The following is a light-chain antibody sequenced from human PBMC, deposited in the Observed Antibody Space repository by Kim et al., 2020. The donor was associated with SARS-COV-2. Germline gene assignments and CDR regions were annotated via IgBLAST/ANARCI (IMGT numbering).Light chain of an antibody. J-gene: IGLJ3*02. CDR3: QSADSTGTWV. CDR2: RDT. Sequence: VSPGQTARITCSGDALSKQDAYWYQQKPGQAPILVIYRDTERPSGIPERFSGSSSGTTVTLTISGVQAEDEADYYCQSADSTGTWVFGGGTQLTVL. CDR1: ALSKQD. V-gene: IGLV3-25*03.